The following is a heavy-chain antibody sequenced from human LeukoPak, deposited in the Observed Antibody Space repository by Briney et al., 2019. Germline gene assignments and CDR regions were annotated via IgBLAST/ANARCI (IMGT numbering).Heavy chain of an antibody. Sequence: GGSLRLSCAASGFTFSSYWMSWVRQAPEKGLEWVANINQGGSEKYYVDSVRGRFTISRDNSKNTLYLQMNSLRAEDTAVYYCAKVAVATIFWFDYWGQGTLVTVSS. D-gene: IGHD5-12*01. CDR2: INQGGSEK. CDR3: AKVAVATIFWFDY. J-gene: IGHJ4*02. CDR1: GFTFSSYW. V-gene: IGHV3-7*03.